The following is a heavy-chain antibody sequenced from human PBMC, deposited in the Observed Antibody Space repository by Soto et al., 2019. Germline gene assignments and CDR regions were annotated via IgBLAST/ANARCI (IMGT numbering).Heavy chain of an antibody. CDR3: AKDPPGSWAHS. CDR2: ISSSSSYI. D-gene: IGHD1-26*01. V-gene: IGHV3-21*04. CDR1: GFTFSSYS. J-gene: IGHJ4*02. Sequence: GGSLRLSCAASGFTFSSYSMNWVRQAPGKGLEWVSSISSSSSYIYYADSVKGRFTISRDNAKNTVYLQMNSLRADDTAMYLCAKDPPGSWAHSWGQGTLVTVSS.